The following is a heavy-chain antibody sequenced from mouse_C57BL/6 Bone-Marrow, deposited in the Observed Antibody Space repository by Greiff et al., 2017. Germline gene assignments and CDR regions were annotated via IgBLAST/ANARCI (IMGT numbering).Heavy chain of an antibody. J-gene: IGHJ3*01. CDR3: GREGGFGCAY. V-gene: IGHV1-63*01. Sequence: VQLQESGAELVRPGTSVKMSCTASGYTFTNYCIGWAKQRPGHGLEWIGDIYPGGGYTDYTEKFKGQATMTADKSSSTAYMQFSSLTSEDSAIYYCGREGGFGCAYGGQGTTVTVSA. CDR2: IYPGGGYT. CDR1: GYTFTNYC.